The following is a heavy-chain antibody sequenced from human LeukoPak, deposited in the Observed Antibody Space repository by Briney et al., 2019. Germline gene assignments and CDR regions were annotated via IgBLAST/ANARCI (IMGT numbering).Heavy chain of an antibody. CDR1: GFTFSSFD. CDR3: ARGPPRGKYYYMDV. Sequence: GGSLRLSRAASGFTFSSFDMDWVRQPTGQGLEWVSTIGTASDTYYPGSVEGRFTLSRDNAKNSLYLQMNSLTAGDTAVYYCARGPPRGKYYYMDVWGKGTTVTVSS. CDR2: IGTASDT. V-gene: IGHV3-13*01. D-gene: IGHD1-1*01. J-gene: IGHJ6*03.